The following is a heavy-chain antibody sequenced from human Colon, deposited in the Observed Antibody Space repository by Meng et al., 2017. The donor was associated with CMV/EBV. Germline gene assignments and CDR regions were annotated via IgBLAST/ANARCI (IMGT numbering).Heavy chain of an antibody. CDR3: ARDSLRANSAARRRIDY. CDR1: GFSFTSFW. Sequence: GESLKISCAASGFSFTSFWMAWVRQAPGKGLEWVASIRQGGGETYYGDSMKDRFTISRDNDKDFLFLQMSSLRVEDTAVYYCARDSLRANSAARRRIDYWGQGTLVTVSS. D-gene: IGHD6-6*01. V-gene: IGHV3-7*01. CDR2: IRQGGGET. J-gene: IGHJ4*02.